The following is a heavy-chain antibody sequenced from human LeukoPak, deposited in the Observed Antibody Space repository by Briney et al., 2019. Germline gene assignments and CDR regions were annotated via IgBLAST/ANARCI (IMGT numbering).Heavy chain of an antibody. CDR1: GFTFSDHY. V-gene: IGHV3-72*01. Sequence: GGSLTLPCAASGFTFSDHYMDWVRQAPGKGLEWVGRTRNKANNYNTEYAASVRGRFTISRDDSQNSVYLQMNGLNTEDTAVYYCVRASGTTWSSHHFDYSGHGNLVTVSS. J-gene: IGHJ4*01. CDR3: VRASGTTWSSHHFDY. CDR2: TRNKANNYNT. D-gene: IGHD5-12*01.